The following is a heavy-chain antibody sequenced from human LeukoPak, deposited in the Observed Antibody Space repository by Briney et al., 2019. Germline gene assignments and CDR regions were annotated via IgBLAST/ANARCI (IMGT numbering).Heavy chain of an antibody. CDR1: GGPISSYY. D-gene: IGHD1-1*01. J-gene: IGHJ2*01. Sequence: SETLSLTCTVSGGPISSYYWRWLPEPAGRALEWLGRFYACGSPNHHPSLKGRVPMSVDTSQNLFFLTVDSVTAPDHGVFYCARVTQKLERRTSEWRANWYFDLWGRGTLVTVSS. CDR2: FYACGSP. CDR3: ARVTQKLERRTSEWRANWYFDL. V-gene: IGHV4-4*07.